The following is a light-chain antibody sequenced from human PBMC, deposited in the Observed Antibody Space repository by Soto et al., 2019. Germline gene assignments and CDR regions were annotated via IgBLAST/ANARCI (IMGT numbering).Light chain of an antibody. J-gene: IGKJ2*01. V-gene: IGKV1-39*01. Sequence: DIQMTQSPSSLPASVGDRISITCRASQSIGTYLSWYQQKPGKAPKRLIYGASSLQSGVPSRFSGSGSETGFTLTISSLQPEDFATYYCQQSYSAPRTFGQGTKVEIK. CDR2: GAS. CDR3: QQSYSAPRT. CDR1: QSIGTY.